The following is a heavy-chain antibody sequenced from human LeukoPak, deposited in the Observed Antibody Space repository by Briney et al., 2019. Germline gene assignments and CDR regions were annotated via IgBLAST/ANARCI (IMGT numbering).Heavy chain of an antibody. CDR1: GFTFSSYA. J-gene: IGHJ4*02. V-gene: IGHV3-23*01. CDR2: ISGSGGST. Sequence: GGSLRLSCAASGFTFSSYAMSWVRQTPGKGLEWVSAISGSGGSTHYADSVKGRFTISRDNSKNTLYLQMNSLRAEDTAVYYCANVMRGYSYGYAFDYWGQGTLVTVSS. D-gene: IGHD5-18*01. CDR3: ANVMRGYSYGYAFDY.